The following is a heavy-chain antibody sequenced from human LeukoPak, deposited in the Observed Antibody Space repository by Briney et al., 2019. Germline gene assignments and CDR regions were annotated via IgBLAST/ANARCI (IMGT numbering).Heavy chain of an antibody. Sequence: GGSLRLSCAASGFTVSSNYMSWVRQAPGKGLEWVSVIYSGGSTYYADSVKGRFTISRDNSKNTLYLQMNSLRAEDTAVYYCASLYDSSGTYFDYWGQGTLVTVSS. CDR2: IYSGGST. J-gene: IGHJ4*02. V-gene: IGHV3-53*01. CDR1: GFTVSSNY. CDR3: ASLYDSSGTYFDY. D-gene: IGHD3-22*01.